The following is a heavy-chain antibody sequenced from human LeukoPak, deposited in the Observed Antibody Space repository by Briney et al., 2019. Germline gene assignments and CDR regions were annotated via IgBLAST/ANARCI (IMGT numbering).Heavy chain of an antibody. J-gene: IGHJ3*02. CDR1: GFIFSDSA. V-gene: IGHV3-73*01. CDR2: IRSKANSYAT. D-gene: IGHD5-18*01. CDR3: TSPYGNTAMAFDAFDI. Sequence: GGSLRLSCAASGFIFSDSAIHWVRQASGKGLEWVGRIRSKANSYATAYAASVKGRFTISRDDSKNTAYLQMNSLKTEDTAVYYCTSPYGNTAMAFDAFDIWGQGTMVTVSS.